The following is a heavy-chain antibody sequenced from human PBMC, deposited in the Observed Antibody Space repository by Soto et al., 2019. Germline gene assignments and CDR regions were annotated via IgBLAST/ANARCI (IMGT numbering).Heavy chain of an antibody. CDR2: IKQDGSEK. CDR1: GFTISSYW. Sequence: GPLRLSCGVSGFTISSYWMSWVRQAPGKGLEWVANIKQDGSEKYYVDSVKGRFTISRDNAKNSLYLQMNSLRAEDTAVYYCARDHTSGYVDYWGQGTLVTVSS. D-gene: IGHD3-3*01. CDR3: ARDHTSGYVDY. V-gene: IGHV3-7*01. J-gene: IGHJ4*02.